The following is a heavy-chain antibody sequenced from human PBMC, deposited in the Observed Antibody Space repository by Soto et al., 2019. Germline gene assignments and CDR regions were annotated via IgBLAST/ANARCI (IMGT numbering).Heavy chain of an antibody. CDR3: VHRRSSGPLDY. CDR1: GFSLSTSGVA. Sequence: QITLKESGPTLVKPTQTLTLTCTFSGFSLSTSGVAVGWIRQPPAKALEWLALIYWDDDKRYRPSLKSRLTITKDTSRNQVVLTMTNMDPVDTATYYCVHRRSSGPLDYWGQGTLVTVSS. D-gene: IGHD3-22*01. CDR2: IYWDDDK. J-gene: IGHJ4*02. V-gene: IGHV2-5*02.